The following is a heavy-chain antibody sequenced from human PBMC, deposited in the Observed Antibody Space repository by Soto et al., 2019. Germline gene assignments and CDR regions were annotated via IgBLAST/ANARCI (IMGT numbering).Heavy chain of an antibody. Sequence: PGGSLRLSCAGSEFTFSSYWMSWVRQAPGKGLEWVSSINGSGDGRYYADSVKGRFTISRDNSEKTLYLQMNSLRAEDTATYFCATAYYDSRGFQDRWGQGTLVTVSS. CDR3: ATAYYDSRGFQDR. J-gene: IGHJ5*02. CDR2: INGSGDGR. D-gene: IGHD3-22*01. CDR1: EFTFSSYW. V-gene: IGHV3-23*01.